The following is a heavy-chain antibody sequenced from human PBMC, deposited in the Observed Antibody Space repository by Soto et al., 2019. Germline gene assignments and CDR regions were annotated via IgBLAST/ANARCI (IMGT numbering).Heavy chain of an antibody. D-gene: IGHD6-13*01. V-gene: IGHV4-31*03. J-gene: IGHJ4*02. CDR3: ATSYGNAWYTY. CDR1: GGSISSGGYY. Sequence: SETLSLTCTVSGGSISSGGYYWSWIRQHPGKGLEWIGYIYYSGITYYNPSLKSRLTISVDRSKNHFTLQLTSVTVADTAVYYCATSYGNAWYTYWGQGTQVTVSS. CDR2: IYYSGIT.